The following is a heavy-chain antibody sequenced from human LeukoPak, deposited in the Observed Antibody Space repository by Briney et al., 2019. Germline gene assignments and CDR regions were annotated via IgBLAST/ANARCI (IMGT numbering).Heavy chain of an antibody. D-gene: IGHD2-21*01. V-gene: IGHV3-33*01. J-gene: IGHJ4*02. CDR2: LVYDERN. CDR3: ARDLSAAYDF. CDR1: GFPFRSCG. Sequence: GGSLRLSCAASGFPFRSCGMHWVRQAPGKGLEWVARLVYDERNDYANSVKGRFTISRDNSENMLYLQMDNLRVDGTAMYYCARDLSAAYDFWGQGILVTVSS.